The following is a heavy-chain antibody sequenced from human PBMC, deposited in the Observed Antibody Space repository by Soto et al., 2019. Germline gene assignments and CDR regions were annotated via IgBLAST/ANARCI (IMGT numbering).Heavy chain of an antibody. J-gene: IGHJ5*01. Sequence: SETLSLTCSVSGDSISNLDYFWAWIRQPPGQALEYIGYIYKSATTYYNPSFESRVAISVDTSKSQFSLNVTTVTAADTAVYFCARGRYCLTGRCFPNWFDSWGQGALVTVSS. CDR3: ARGRYCLTGRCFPNWFDS. D-gene: IGHD7-27*01. CDR1: GDSISNLDYF. V-gene: IGHV4-30-4*01. CDR2: IYKSATT.